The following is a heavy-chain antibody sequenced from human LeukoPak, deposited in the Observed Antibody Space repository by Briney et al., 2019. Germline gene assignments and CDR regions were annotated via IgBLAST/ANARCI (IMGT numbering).Heavy chain of an antibody. J-gene: IGHJ5*02. V-gene: IGHV3-48*03. D-gene: IGHD3-10*01. CDR3: ASGEYYYGSGSYYRGNWFDP. Sequence: GGSLRLSCAASGFTFSSYEMSWVRQAPGKGLEWVSYISSSGSTIYYADSVKGRFTISRDNAKNSLYLQMNSLRAEDTAVYYCASGEYYYGSGSYYRGNWFDPWGQGTLVTVSS. CDR1: GFTFSSYE. CDR2: ISSSGSTI.